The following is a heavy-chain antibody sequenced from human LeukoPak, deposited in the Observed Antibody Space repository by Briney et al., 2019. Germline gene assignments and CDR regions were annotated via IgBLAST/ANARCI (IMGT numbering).Heavy chain of an antibody. Sequence: GGSLSLSCAASGVTFSSYAMSWVRQPPGQGLEWVSGISGTGSNTYYADAVKGRFTISRDNSKNTLYLQMNSLRAEDTAVYYSARDWAYYDYVWGSYRYQPFDYWGQGTLVTVSS. CDR1: GVTFSSYA. CDR3: ARDWAYYDYVWGSYRYQPFDY. D-gene: IGHD3-16*02. J-gene: IGHJ4*02. V-gene: IGHV3-23*01. CDR2: ISGTGSNT.